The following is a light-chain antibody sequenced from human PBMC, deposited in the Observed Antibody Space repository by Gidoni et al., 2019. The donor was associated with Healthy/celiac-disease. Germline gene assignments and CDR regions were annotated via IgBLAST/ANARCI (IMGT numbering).Light chain of an antibody. CDR2: AAS. J-gene: IGKJ2*01. Sequence: DIQMTHSPSSLSASVGDRFNITCRATQSISRYLNWYQQKPGKAPNLLIYAASSLQSGVPSRLSGRGSGTDFTLSISRLQREDFANYYCQQSYSTPYTFGQGTKLEIK. CDR1: QSISRY. V-gene: IGKV1-39*01. CDR3: QQSYSTPYT.